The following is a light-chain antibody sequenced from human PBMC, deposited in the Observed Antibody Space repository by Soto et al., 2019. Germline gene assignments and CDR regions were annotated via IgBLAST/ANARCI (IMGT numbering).Light chain of an antibody. J-gene: IGKJ4*01. Sequence: VLWMTQSPSVLSASTGDRFTTTCRTSQGVSTYVAWYQQKPGKPPKPLIYAASTLHSGVPARFSGSGSGTDFTLTISGLQSEDFATYYCQQYYIFHLAFGGGTKVDIK. V-gene: IGKV1D-8*01. CDR1: QGVSTY. CDR3: QQYYIFHLA. CDR2: AAS.